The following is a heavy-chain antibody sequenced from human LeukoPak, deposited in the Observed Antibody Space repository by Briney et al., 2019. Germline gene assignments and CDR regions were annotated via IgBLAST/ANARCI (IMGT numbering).Heavy chain of an antibody. D-gene: IGHD3-10*01. CDR1: GFTFSSYG. V-gene: IGHV3-30*18. J-gene: IGHJ3*02. CDR3: AKALYSLSGNTIRSGSDAFDI. CDR2: ISYDGSNK. Sequence: GGSLRLSCAASGFTFSSYGMLWVRQAPGKGLEGVAVISYDGSNKYYADSVKGRFTISRDNSKNTLYLQMNSLRAEDTAVYYCAKALYSLSGNTIRSGSDAFDIWGQGTMVTVSS.